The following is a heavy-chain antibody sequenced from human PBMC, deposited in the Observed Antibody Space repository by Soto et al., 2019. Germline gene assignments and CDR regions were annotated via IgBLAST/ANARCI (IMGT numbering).Heavy chain of an antibody. J-gene: IGHJ4*02. CDR3: ARSYRDANSCYVDH. D-gene: IGHD5-12*01. CDR1: GFTFSSYT. Sequence: EVKVVESGGGLVKPGGSLRLSCVASGFTFSSYTMIWVRQAPEKGLEWVSSISSSGRFIYYADSMKGRFTISRDNAKNSLVLQVNSLRAEDTSVYSCARSYRDANSCYVDHWGQGTLVTVSS. CDR2: ISSSGRFI. V-gene: IGHV3-21*06.